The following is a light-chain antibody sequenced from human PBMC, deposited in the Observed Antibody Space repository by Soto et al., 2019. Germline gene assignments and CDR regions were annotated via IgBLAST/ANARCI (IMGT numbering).Light chain of an antibody. V-gene: IGKV3-11*01. CDR1: QSVTIY. CDR3: QQYNNWPLT. CDR2: DVS. Sequence: EFVLTQSPATLSLSPGEGATLSCRASQSVTIYLAWYQKKSGQPPRLLIYDVSKRATGIPARFSGSGSGTEFTLTISSLQSEDFAVYYCQQYNNWPLTFGGGTKVDIK. J-gene: IGKJ4*01.